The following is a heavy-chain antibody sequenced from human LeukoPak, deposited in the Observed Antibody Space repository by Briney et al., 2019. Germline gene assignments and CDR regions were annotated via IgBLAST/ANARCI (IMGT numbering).Heavy chain of an antibody. CDR3: ARGLSGDI. J-gene: IGHJ3*02. D-gene: IGHD1-14*01. CDR1: GGSISSYH. V-gene: IGHV4-34*01. CDR2: INHIGST. Sequence: DPSETLSLTCTVSGGSISSYHWSWIRQPPGKGLEWIGEINHIGSTNYNPSLKSRVTISVDTSKNHFSLKLSSVTAADTAVYYCARGLSGDIWGQGTMVTVSS.